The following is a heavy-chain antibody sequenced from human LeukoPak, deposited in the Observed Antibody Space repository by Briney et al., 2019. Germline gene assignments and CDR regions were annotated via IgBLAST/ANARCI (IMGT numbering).Heavy chain of an antibody. J-gene: IGHJ4*02. CDR1: GFTFSSYS. D-gene: IGHD4-17*01. CDR2: ISSSSSYI. Sequence: GGSLRLSCAASGFTFSSYSMNWVRQAPGKGLEWVPSISSSSSYIYYADSVKGRFTISRDNAKNSLYLQMNSLRAEDTAVYYCARVEADGDYAGLDYWGQGTLVTVSS. CDR3: ARVEADGDYAGLDY. V-gene: IGHV3-21*01.